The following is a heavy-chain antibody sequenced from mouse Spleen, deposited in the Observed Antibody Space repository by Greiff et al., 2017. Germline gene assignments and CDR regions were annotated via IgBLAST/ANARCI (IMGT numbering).Heavy chain of an antibody. J-gene: IGHJ2*01. CDR3: ARSYDGSFDY. Sequence: VQRVESGAELARPGASVKMSCKASGYTFTSYTMHWVKQRPGQGLEWIGYINPSSGYTKYNQKFKDKATLSADKSSSTAYMQLSSLTSEDSAVYYCARSYDGSFDYWGQGTTLTVSS. V-gene: IGHV1-4*01. D-gene: IGHD2-3*01. CDR1: GYTFTSYT. CDR2: INPSSGYT.